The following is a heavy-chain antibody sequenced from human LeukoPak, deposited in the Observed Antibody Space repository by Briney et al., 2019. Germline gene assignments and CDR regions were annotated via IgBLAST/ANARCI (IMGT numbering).Heavy chain of an antibody. J-gene: IGHJ4*02. D-gene: IGHD6-19*01. CDR3: ARAGRKGAVAVPGFDY. CDR1: GYTFTSYA. Sequence: ASVKVSCKASGYTFTSYAMNWVRQAPGQGLEWMGWINTNTGNPTCAQGFTGRFVFSLDTSVSTAYLQISSLKAEDTAVYYCARAGRKGAVAVPGFDYWGQGTLVTVSS. V-gene: IGHV7-4-1*02. CDR2: INTNTGNP.